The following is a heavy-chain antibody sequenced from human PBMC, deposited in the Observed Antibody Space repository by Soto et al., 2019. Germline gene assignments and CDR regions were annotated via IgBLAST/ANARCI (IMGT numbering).Heavy chain of an antibody. CDR3: ARCKQYYYYYMDV. V-gene: IGHV4-31*03. CDR2: IYYSGST. Sequence: SETLSLTCTVSGGSISSGGYYWSWIRQHPGKGLEWIGYIYYSGSTYYNPSLKSRVTISVDTSKNQFSLKLSSVTAADTAVYYCARCKQYYYYYMDVWGKGTTVTVSS. J-gene: IGHJ6*03. CDR1: GGSISSGGYY.